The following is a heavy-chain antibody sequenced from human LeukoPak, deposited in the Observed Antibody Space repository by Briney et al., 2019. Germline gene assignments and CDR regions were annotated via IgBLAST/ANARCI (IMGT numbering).Heavy chain of an antibody. D-gene: IGHD3-10*01. CDR2: FDPEDGET. V-gene: IGHV1-24*01. Sequence: ASVKVSCKVSGYTLTELSMHWVRQAPGKGLEWMGGFDPEDGETIYAQKFQGRVTMTEDTSTDTAYMELSSLRSKDTAVYYCATAHLKTGSGSPNPADYWGQGTLVTVSS. J-gene: IGHJ4*02. CDR3: ATAHLKTGSGSPNPADY. CDR1: GYTLTELS.